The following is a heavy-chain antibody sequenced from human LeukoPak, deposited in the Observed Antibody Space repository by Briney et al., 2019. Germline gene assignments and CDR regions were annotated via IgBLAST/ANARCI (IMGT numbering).Heavy chain of an antibody. Sequence: EGSLRLSCAASGFTFSSYAVSWVRQAPGKGLEWVSAISGSGGSTYYADSVKGRFTISRDNSKNTLYLQMNSLRAEDTAVYYCTKDSDGYSYGFEDYWGQGTLVTVSS. D-gene: IGHD5-18*01. CDR2: ISGSGGST. V-gene: IGHV3-23*01. CDR3: TKDSDGYSYGFEDY. J-gene: IGHJ4*02. CDR1: GFTFSSYA.